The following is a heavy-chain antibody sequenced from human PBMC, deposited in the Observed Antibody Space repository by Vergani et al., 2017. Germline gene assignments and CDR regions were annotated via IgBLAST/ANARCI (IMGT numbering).Heavy chain of an antibody. Sequence: QVDLQESGPWLVKSSETLSLTCAVSGHSVCSGYYWGWIRQPPGRGLEWIGCVHRNGNTYYTSSLRSRATISRDMSKNQFSLRLTSVTAADTAVYYGARQNPYGSAHVDFWGRGVLVTVSA. D-gene: IGHD3-10*01. CDR2: VHRNGNT. V-gene: IGHV4-38-2*01. J-gene: IGHJ4*02. CDR1: GHSVCSGYY. CDR3: ARQNPYGSAHVDF.